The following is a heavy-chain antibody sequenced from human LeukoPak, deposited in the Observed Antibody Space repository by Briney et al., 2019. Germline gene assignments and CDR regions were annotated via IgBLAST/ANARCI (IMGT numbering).Heavy chain of an antibody. CDR1: GGSISSYY. D-gene: IGHD3-22*01. J-gene: IGHJ3*01. CDR3: ARSVHYYYDSASHGVAFDV. Sequence: KPSETLSLTCTVSGGSISSYYWSWIRQPPGKGLEWIGNIFYTGSTKYNPSLKSRVTISVDTSKNQFSLKLSSVTAADTAMYYCARSVHYYYDSASHGVAFDVWGQGTLVTVSS. CDR2: IFYTGST. V-gene: IGHV4-59*01.